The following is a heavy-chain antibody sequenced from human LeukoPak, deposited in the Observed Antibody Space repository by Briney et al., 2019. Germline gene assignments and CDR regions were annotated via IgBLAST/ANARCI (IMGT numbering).Heavy chain of an antibody. J-gene: IGHJ3*02. D-gene: IGHD3-22*01. CDR3: AREYYYDSSGYYPPHAFDI. V-gene: IGHV4-39*07. Sequence: PSETLSLTCTVSGGSISSSSYYWGWIRQPPGKGLEWIGSIYYSGSTNYNPSLKSRVTISVDTSKKQFSLKLSSVTAADTAVYYCAREYYYDSSGYYPPHAFDIWGQGTMVTVSS. CDR2: IYYSGST. CDR1: GGSISSSSYY.